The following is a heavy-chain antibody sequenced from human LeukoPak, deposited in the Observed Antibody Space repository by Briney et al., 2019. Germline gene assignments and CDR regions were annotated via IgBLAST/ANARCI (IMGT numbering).Heavy chain of an antibody. Sequence: PGGSLRLSCAASGFTFSSYEMNWVRQAPGKGLEWVSYISSSGSTIYYADSVKGRFTISRDNAKNSLYLQMNSLRAEDTAVYYCAREIGRTGPSTYFDYWGQGTLVTVSS. V-gene: IGHV3-48*03. CDR3: AREIGRTGPSTYFDY. J-gene: IGHJ4*02. D-gene: IGHD3/OR15-3a*01. CDR2: ISSSGSTI. CDR1: GFTFSSYE.